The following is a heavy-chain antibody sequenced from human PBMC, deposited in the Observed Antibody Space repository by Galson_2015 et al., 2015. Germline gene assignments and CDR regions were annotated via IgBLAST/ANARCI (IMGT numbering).Heavy chain of an antibody. CDR2: SYDGSNK. CDR3: AKVGGDIAARTWGYFDY. V-gene: IGHV3-30-3*02. Sequence: SYDGSNKFYADSVKGRFTISRDNSKNTLYLQMNSLRPEDTAVYYCAKVGGDIAARTWGYFDYWGQGTLVTVSS. J-gene: IGHJ4*02. D-gene: IGHD6-6*01.